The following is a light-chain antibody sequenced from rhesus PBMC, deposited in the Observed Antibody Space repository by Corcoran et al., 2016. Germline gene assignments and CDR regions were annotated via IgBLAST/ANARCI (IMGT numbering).Light chain of an antibody. V-gene: IGKV3-31*02. CDR1: QSVSSY. Sequence: EIVMTQSPATLPLSPGERATLSCRASQSVSSYLAWYQQKPGQAPRLLISGASSRATGLPDRFSGSGSGTDFTLTISSLEPEDFAVYYCQETSNLYSFGQGTKVEMK. CDR3: QETSNLYS. CDR2: GAS. J-gene: IGKJ2*01.